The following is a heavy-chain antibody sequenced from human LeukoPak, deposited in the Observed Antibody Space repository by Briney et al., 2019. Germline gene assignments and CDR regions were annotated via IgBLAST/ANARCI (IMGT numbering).Heavy chain of an antibody. V-gene: IGHV4-59*08. CDR3: ARSVYCSGGSCLYGMDV. CDR2: IYYSGST. CDR1: GGSISSYY. J-gene: IGHJ6*02. Sequence: PSETLSHTCTVSGGSISSYYWSWIRQPPGKGLEWIGYIYYSGSTNYNPSLKSRVTISVDTSKNQFSLKLSSVTAADTAVYYCARSVYCSGGSCLYGMDVWGQGTTVTVSS. D-gene: IGHD2-15*01.